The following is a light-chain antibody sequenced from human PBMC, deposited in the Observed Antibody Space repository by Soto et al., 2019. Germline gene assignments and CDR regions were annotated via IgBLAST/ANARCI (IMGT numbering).Light chain of an antibody. CDR1: SSDVGAYDY. Sequence: QSALTQPASVSGSPGQSITISCTGTSSDVGAYDYVSWFQQHPGKAPKLIIYDVSDRPSGVSTRFSGSKSGSTASLTISGLQAEDEADYYCSSYTTTTLVVFGGGTKLTVL. J-gene: IGLJ3*02. CDR3: SSYTTTTLVV. CDR2: DVS. V-gene: IGLV2-14*03.